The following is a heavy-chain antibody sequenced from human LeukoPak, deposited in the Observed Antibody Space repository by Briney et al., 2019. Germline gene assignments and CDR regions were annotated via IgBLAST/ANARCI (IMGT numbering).Heavy chain of an antibody. V-gene: IGHV3-7*01. CDR2: IKPDGSDK. CDR3: ARDLGFSSEDF. J-gene: IGHJ4*02. CDR1: GFTFRNYF. Sequence: GGSLRLSCAASGFTFRNYFMSWVRQAPGKGLEWVANIKPDGSDKYYADSVEGRFTITRDNARNSLYLQMHGLRAEDTAVYYCARDLGFSSEDFWGQGTLVTVSS. D-gene: IGHD6-19*01.